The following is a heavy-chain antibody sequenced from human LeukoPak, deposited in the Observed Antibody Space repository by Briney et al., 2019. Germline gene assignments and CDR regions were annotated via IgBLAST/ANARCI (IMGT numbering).Heavy chain of an antibody. Sequence: SETLSLTCAVYGGSFSGYYWSWIRQPPGKGLEWIGEINHSGSTNYNPSLKSRVTISVDTSKNQFSLKLSSVTAADTAVYYCARQAGGYSGYDWGGYFDYWGQGTLVTVSS. V-gene: IGHV4-34*01. D-gene: IGHD5-12*01. CDR1: GGSFSGYY. CDR3: ARQAGGYSGYDWGGYFDY. CDR2: INHSGST. J-gene: IGHJ4*02.